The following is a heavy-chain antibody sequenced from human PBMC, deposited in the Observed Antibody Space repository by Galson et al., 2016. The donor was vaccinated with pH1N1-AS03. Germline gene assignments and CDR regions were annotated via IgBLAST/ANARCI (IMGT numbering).Heavy chain of an antibody. J-gene: IGHJ6*02. CDR1: GYTFTSYG. V-gene: IGHV1-18*01. CDR3: AKGGGEGYKWYWYGLDV. D-gene: IGHD5-24*01. Sequence: SVKVSCKASGYTFTSYGITWVRQAPGQGLERMGWISAYNGNTKYAQKFPGRVTMTTDTSTSTAYMEMRSLSSDDTAVYYCAKGGGEGYKWYWYGLDVWGQGTTVTVSS. CDR2: ISAYNGNT.